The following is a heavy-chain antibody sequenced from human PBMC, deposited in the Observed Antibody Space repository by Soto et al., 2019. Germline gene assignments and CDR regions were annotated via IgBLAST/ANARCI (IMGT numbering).Heavy chain of an antibody. D-gene: IGHD2-15*01. CDR3: ARDGGSLNWYFDV. V-gene: IGHV4-31*11. Sequence: QVQLQESGPGRVRPAQSLSLICDVSGYAISRGGYYWSWLRQVPGKGLEWIGSSDYSGDTFYNPSLESRVSISVDPSKNQFSLSFRSVTAADTALFYCARDGGSLNWYFDVWGRGSLVTVSS. J-gene: IGHJ2*01. CDR1: GYAISRGGYY. CDR2: SDYSGDT.